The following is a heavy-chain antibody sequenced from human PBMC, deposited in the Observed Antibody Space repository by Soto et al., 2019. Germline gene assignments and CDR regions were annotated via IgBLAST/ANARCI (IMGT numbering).Heavy chain of an antibody. Sequence: LALTCAVSGGFISSGDWWCWVRQLQGKGLEWIGVIYQSGSTNYNPSLKSRVTMSIDKSNNQFSLNLRSVTAADTAIYFCARRERYYGSPGWFDPWGQGTLVPVSS. J-gene: IGHJ5*02. CDR2: IYQSGST. V-gene: IGHV4-4*01. D-gene: IGHD3-10*01. CDR1: GGFISSGDW. CDR3: ARRERYYGSPGWFDP.